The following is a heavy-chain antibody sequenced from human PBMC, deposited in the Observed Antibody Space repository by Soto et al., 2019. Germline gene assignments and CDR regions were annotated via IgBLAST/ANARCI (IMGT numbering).Heavy chain of an antibody. Sequence: GGSLRLSCAASGFIFSSYAMSWVRQAPGKGLEWVSAISGSGGSTYYADSVKGRFTISRDNAKNSLYLQMNSLRAGDTAVYYCASSPPGVYHYYKGMDVWDQGTTVTLSS. CDR2: ISGSGGST. CDR1: GFIFSSYA. CDR3: ASSPPGVYHYYKGMDV. V-gene: IGHV3-23*01. J-gene: IGHJ6*02. D-gene: IGHD3-10*01.